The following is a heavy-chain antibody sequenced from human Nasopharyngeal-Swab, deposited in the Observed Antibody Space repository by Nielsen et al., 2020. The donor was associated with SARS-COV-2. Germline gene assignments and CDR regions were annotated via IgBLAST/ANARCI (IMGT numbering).Heavy chain of an antibody. V-gene: IGHV3-23*01. CDR3: AREYGTNWQHHFDY. CDR1: GFTFSTA. Sequence: GGSLRLSCAASGFTFSTAMSWVRQAPGKGLECVSGIGGSGVKIYYAESVKGRFTISRDNSKNTLYLRMNSLRAEDTAVYYCAREYGTNWQHHFDYWGQGIPVTVSS. D-gene: IGHD7-27*01. J-gene: IGHJ4*02. CDR2: IGGSGVKI.